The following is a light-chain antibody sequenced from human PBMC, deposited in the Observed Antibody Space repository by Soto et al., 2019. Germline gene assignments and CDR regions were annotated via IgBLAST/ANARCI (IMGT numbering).Light chain of an antibody. V-gene: IGKV1-39*01. CDR1: QSISSY. CDR2: AAS. CDR3: LQVYSFPRT. Sequence: DIQITQSPSALSASVRDRVTFHCRASQSISSYLNWYQQKPGKAPQYLIQAASIWQSRVPSRFSGSGSGTEFILTINNLQPGDCASYFCLQVYSFPRTFGLGTKVDI. J-gene: IGKJ1*01.